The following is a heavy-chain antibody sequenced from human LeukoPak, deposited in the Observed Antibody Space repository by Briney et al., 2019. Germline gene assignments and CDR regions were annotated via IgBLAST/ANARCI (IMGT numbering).Heavy chain of an antibody. V-gene: IGHV6-1*01. D-gene: IGHD1-1*01. CDR1: GDSVSSNSSA. J-gene: IGHJ3*02. CDR2: TYYRSKWYN. CDR3: ARELETDYAFDI. Sequence: SQTLSLTCAISGDSVSSNSSAWSWIRQSPSRGLEWLGRTYYRSKWYNDYAVSVKSRITINPDTSKNQFSLQLNSVTPEDTAVYYCARELETDYAFDIWGQGTMVTVSS.